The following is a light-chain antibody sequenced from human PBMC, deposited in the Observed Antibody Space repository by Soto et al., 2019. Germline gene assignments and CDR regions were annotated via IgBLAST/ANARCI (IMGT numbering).Light chain of an antibody. J-gene: IGLJ1*01. Sequence: QSARTQPASVSGSPGQSITISCTGTSSDVGGYNYVSWYQHHPGKAPKLMIYDVTYRPSGVSNRFSGSKSGNTASLTISGLQAEDEADYYCTSYTSSSTRVFGTGTKATVL. V-gene: IGLV2-14*03. CDR1: SSDVGGYNY. CDR2: DVT. CDR3: TSYTSSSTRV.